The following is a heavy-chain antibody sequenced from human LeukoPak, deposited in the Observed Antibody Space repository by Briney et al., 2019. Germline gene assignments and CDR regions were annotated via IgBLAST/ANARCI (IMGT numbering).Heavy chain of an antibody. Sequence: SQTLSLTCTVSGGSISSGDYYWSWIRQPAGKGLECIGRISTSGSTNYNPSLKSRVTMSVDTSKNQFSLKLTSVTAADTAVYYCARGDYSNYPNYYYYMDVWGKGTTVTVSS. CDR1: GGSISSGDYY. V-gene: IGHV4-61*02. CDR3: ARGDYSNYPNYYYYMDV. D-gene: IGHD4-11*01. J-gene: IGHJ6*03. CDR2: ISTSGST.